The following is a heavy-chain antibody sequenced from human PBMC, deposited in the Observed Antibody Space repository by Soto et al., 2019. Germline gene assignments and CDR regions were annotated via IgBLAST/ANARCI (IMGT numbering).Heavy chain of an antibody. CDR3: ARLIAARTYYYYGMDV. J-gene: IGHJ6*02. CDR1: GYSFTSYW. Sequence: PGESLKISCKGSGYSFTSYWIGWVRQMPGKGLEWMGIIYPGDSDTRYSPSFQGQVTISADKSISTAYLQWSSLEASDTAMYYCARLIAARTYYYYGMDVWGQGTTVTVSS. V-gene: IGHV5-51*01. CDR2: IYPGDSDT. D-gene: IGHD6-6*01.